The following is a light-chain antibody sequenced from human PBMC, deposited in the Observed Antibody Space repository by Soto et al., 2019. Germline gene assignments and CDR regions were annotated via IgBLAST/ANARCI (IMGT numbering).Light chain of an antibody. CDR2: INSDGSH. CDR1: SGHSSYA. J-gene: IGLJ1*01. V-gene: IGLV4-69*01. CDR3: QTWGNGIRV. Sequence: QLVLTQAPSASASLGASVKLTCTLSSGHSSYAIAWHQLQPEKGPRYLMKINSDGSHNKGDGIPDRFSGSSSGADRYLTISSLQSEDEADYYCQTWGNGIRVFGTGTKLTVL.